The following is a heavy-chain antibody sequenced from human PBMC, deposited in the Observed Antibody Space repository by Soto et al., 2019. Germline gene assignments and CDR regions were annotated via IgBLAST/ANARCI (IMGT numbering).Heavy chain of an antibody. CDR1: GFTFSSYE. J-gene: IGHJ4*01. Sequence: EVQLVESGGGLVQPGGSLRLSCAASGFTFSSYEMNWVRQAPGTGLEWVSYIDYSGSRTDYTDSVKGRFTISRDNAKNSLYLQMNSLRAEDTAVYYCVRDRSLLVPTSIDYWGHGTLVTVSS. CDR2: IDYSGSRT. CDR3: VRDRSLLVPTSIDY. V-gene: IGHV3-48*03. D-gene: IGHD5-12*01.